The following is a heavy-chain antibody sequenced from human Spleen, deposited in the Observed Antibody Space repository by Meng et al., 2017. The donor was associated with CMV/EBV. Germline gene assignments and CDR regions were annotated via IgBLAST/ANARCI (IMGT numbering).Heavy chain of an antibody. CDR3: SVRGSSSSLVVPFDH. CDR1: GYTFTTYD. Sequence: ASVKVSCKASGYTFTTYDIKWVRQASGQGLEWMGWMNPNSGNTGYAQKFQGRVTMTTDTSTNTAYMELRSLRSDDTAVYYCSVRGSSSSLVVPFDHWGQGTLVTVSS. V-gene: IGHV1-8*01. CDR2: MNPNSGNT. J-gene: IGHJ5*02. D-gene: IGHD6-6*01.